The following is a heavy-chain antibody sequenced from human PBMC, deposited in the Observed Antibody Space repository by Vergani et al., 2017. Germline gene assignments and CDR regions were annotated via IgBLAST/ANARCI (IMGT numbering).Heavy chain of an antibody. D-gene: IGHD6-6*01. V-gene: IGHV3-23*01. J-gene: IGHJ6*02. Sequence: EVQLLESGGGLVQPGGSLRLSCAASGFTFSSYAMSWVRQAPGKGLEWVSAISGSGGSTYYADSVKGRFTISRDNSKNTLYLQMNSLRAEDTAVYYCAKGGSSGPHYYYGMDVWGQGTTVTVSS. CDR2: ISGSGGST. CDR3: AKGGSSGPHYYYGMDV. CDR1: GFTFSSYA.